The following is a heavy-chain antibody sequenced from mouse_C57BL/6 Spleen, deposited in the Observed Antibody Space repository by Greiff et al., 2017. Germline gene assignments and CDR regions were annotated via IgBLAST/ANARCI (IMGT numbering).Heavy chain of an antibody. J-gene: IGHJ1*03. CDR3: VRQDSNHWYFDV. Sequence: EVKLEESGGGLVQPKGSLKLSCAASGFSFNTYAMNWVRQAPGKGLEWVARIRSKSNNYATYYADSVKDRFTISRDDSESMLYLHMNNLKTEDTAMYYCVRQDSNHWYFDVWGTGTTVTVSS. V-gene: IGHV10-1*01. CDR2: IRSKSNNYAT. CDR1: GFSFNTYA. D-gene: IGHD2-5*01.